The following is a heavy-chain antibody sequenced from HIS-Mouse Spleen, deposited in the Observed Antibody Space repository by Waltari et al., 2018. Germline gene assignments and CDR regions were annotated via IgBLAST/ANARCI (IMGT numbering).Heavy chain of an antibody. Sequence: QVQLVQSGAEVKKPGSSVKVSCKASGCTFSSYAISWVRQAPGQGLEWMGRIIPILGIANYAQKFQGRVTITADKSTSTAYMELSSLRSEDTAVYYCARTSSTYGSGSYYYYFDYWGQGTLVTVSS. V-gene: IGHV1-69*04. CDR3: ARTSSTYGSGSYYYYFDY. CDR2: IIPILGIA. CDR1: GCTFSSYA. J-gene: IGHJ4*02. D-gene: IGHD3-10*01.